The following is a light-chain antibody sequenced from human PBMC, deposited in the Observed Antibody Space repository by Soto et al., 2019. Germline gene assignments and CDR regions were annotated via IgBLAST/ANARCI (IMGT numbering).Light chain of an antibody. J-gene: IGKJ1*01. CDR1: QSVSSS. Sequence: EIVMTQSPATLSVSPGERATLSCRASQSVSSSLAWYQQKPGQAPRLLIYDASIRATGFPARFSGSGSGTEFTLTISSLQSEDFALYYCQQYNNWPRTFGPGTKVEIK. CDR2: DAS. CDR3: QQYNNWPRT. V-gene: IGKV3-15*01.